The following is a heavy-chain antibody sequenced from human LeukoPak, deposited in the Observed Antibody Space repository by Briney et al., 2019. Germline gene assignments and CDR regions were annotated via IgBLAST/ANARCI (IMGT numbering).Heavy chain of an antibody. Sequence: SQTLSLTGTVSGVSISSGDYDWRWVRQPPGKGLEWIVYIYYSGSTYFTPSLKSRVTISVDTSKNQFSLKLSSVTAADTAVYYCARENIVVVQWFDGMDVWGKGPTVTVSS. J-gene: IGHJ6*04. CDR1: GVSISSGDYD. D-gene: IGHD2-2*01. CDR2: IYYSGST. V-gene: IGHV4-30-4*01. CDR3: ARENIVVVQWFDGMDV.